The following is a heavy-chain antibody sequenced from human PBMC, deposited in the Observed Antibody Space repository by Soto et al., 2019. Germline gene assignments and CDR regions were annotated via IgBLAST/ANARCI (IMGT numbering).Heavy chain of an antibody. D-gene: IGHD2-15*01. J-gene: IGHJ4*02. CDR3: ARGVLMGPDIVVVVAAELRRYYFDY. V-gene: IGHV4-34*01. CDR1: GGSFSGYY. Sequence: SETLSLTCAVYGGSFSGYYWSWIRQPPGKGLEWIGEINHSGSTNYNPSLKSRVTISVDTSKNQFSLKLSSVTAADTAVYYCARGVLMGPDIVVVVAAELRRYYFDYWGQGTLVTVSS. CDR2: INHSGST.